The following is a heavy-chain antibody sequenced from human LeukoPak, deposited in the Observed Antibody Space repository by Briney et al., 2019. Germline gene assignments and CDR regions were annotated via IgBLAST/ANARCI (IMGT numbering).Heavy chain of an antibody. J-gene: IGHJ6*03. CDR2: IIPILNTT. D-gene: IGHD2-15*01. CDR3: ASLCCGSYYMDV. CDR1: GGTFSNYP. Sequence: ASVKVSCKASGGTFSNYPISWVRQAPGQGLEWMGGIIPILNTTKYSEAFQGRLTITADKSTSTAYMELSSLRSEDTAVYYCASLCCGSYYMDVWGKGTTVTVSS. V-gene: IGHV1-69*06.